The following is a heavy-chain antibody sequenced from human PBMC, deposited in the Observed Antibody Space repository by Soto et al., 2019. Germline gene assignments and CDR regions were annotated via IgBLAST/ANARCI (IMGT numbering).Heavy chain of an antibody. V-gene: IGHV3-23*01. CDR1: GFTFNNYA. J-gene: IGHJ4*02. Sequence: EVQLLESGGGLVQPGGSLRLSCAASGFTFNNYAMSWVRQAPGKGLEWVSAISGGGDTTSYADTVKGRFTVSRDGSKNTLYLQMSSLRAEDTALYYCAKGLGGSGSLTPRVDVWGQGTLVTVSS. CDR3: AKGLGGSGSLTPRVDV. D-gene: IGHD3-10*01. CDR2: ISGGGDTT.